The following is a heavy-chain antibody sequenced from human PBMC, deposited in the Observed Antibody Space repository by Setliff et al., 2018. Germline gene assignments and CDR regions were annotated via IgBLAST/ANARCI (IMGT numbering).Heavy chain of an antibody. CDR2: ISGSSHII. CDR3: VRDSSADYYDNDYFKY. CDR1: GFTFSGYS. V-gene: IGHV3-48*01. Sequence: GGSLRLSCEASGFTFSGYSMNWVRQAPGKGLEWVSYISGSSHIISYADSVKGRFTVSRDNSKNTLYLQMSILRPEDTALYYCVRDSSADYYDNDYFKYWGQGALVTVSS. J-gene: IGHJ1*01. D-gene: IGHD2-21*02.